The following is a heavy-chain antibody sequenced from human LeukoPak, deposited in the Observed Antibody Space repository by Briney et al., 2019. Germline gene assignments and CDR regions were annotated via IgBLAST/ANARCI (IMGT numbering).Heavy chain of an antibody. D-gene: IGHD3-16*01. V-gene: IGHV3-11*06. J-gene: IGHJ4*02. CDR1: GFTFSDYY. Sequence: GGSLRLSCAASGFTFSDYYMSWIRQAPGKGLEWVSYISSSSSYTNYADSVKGRFTISRDNSKNTVYLQMNSLRAEDTAVYYCAGSYVSRSFDYWGQGTLVTVSS. CDR2: ISSSSSYT. CDR3: AGSYVSRSFDY.